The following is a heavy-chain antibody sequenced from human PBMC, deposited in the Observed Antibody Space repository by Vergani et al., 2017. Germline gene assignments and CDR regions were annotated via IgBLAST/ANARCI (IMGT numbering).Heavy chain of an antibody. V-gene: IGHV1-2*02. CDR1: GYTFTGYY. J-gene: IGHJ4*02. CDR2: INPNSGGT. D-gene: IGHD2-8*01. CDR3: ARDEEDIVLMVYASGFDY. Sequence: QVQLVQSGAEVKKPGASVKVSCKAAGYTFTGYYMHWVRQAPGQGLEWMGWINPNSGGTNYAQKFQGRVTMTRDTSISTAYMELSRLRSDDTDVYYCARDEEDIVLMVYASGFDYWGQGTLVTVSS.